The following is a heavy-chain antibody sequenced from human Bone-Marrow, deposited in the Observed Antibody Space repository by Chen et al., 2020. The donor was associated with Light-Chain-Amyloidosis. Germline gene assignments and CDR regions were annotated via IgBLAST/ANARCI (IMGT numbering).Heavy chain of an antibody. CDR1: VGYISSSRDY. CDR3: ARSLWSRITIFGVVISPIFDY. J-gene: IGHJ4*02. D-gene: IGHD3-3*01. V-gene: IGHV4-39*07. CDR2: IYYSGST. Sequence: QLQLQESGPGLVKPSETLSLTCTVSVGYISSSRDYWGWIRQPPGKGLEWIGSIYYSGSTYYNPSLKSRVTISVDTSKNQFSLKLSSVTAADTAVYYCARSLWSRITIFGVVISPIFDYWGQGTLVTVSS.